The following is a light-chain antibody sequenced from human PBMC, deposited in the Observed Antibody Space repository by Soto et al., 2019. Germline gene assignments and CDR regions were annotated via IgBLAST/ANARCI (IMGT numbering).Light chain of an antibody. CDR2: AAS. CDR1: QGLSSY. V-gene: IGKV1-8*01. J-gene: IGKJ1*01. Sequence: AIRMTQSPSSFSASTGDRVTITCRVSQGLSSYLAWYQQKPGKAPKLLIYAASTLQSGVPSRFSGSGSGTDFTLTISCLQSEDFATYYCLQYYSYPHTFGQGTKVEIK. CDR3: LQYYSYPHT.